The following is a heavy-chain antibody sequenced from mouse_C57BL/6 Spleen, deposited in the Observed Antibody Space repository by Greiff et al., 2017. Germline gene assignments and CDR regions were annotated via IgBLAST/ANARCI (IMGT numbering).Heavy chain of an antibody. CDR1: GFTFSSYG. CDR2: ISSGGSYT. D-gene: IGHD1-1*01. Sequence: EVQVVESGGDLVKPGGSLKLSCAASGFTFSSYGMSWVRQTPDKRLEWVATISSGGSYTYYPDSVKGRFTISRDNAKNTLYLQMSSLKSEDTAMYYCARQGYYYGSSSDWYVDVWGTGTTVTVSS. J-gene: IGHJ1*03. CDR3: ARQGYYYGSSSDWYVDV. V-gene: IGHV5-6*01.